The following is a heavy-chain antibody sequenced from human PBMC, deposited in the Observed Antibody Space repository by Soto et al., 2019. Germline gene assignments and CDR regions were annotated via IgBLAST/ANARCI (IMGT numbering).Heavy chain of an antibody. Sequence: QVQLVQSGAEVKKPGSSGKVSCKASGGAFNNYAISWVRQAPGQGLEWMGGVITSFAKSYYAQKFQGRVTITADESTTTSYMELSSLRSEDTALYYGARDYGGSGYGYYFDSWGQGTLVTASS. CDR2: VITSFAKS. J-gene: IGHJ4*02. CDR3: ARDYGGSGYGYYFDS. D-gene: IGHD3-3*01. V-gene: IGHV1-69*19. CDR1: GGAFNNYA.